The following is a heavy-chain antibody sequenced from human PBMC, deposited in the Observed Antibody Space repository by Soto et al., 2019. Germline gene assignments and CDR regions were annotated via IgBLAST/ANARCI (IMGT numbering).Heavy chain of an antibody. CDR2: IIPNFDTP. CDR1: GGSFNNYA. V-gene: IGHV1-69*01. D-gene: IGHD3-10*01. Sequence: QVHLVQSGAEVKKPGSSVKVSCKTSGGSFNNYAVSWVRQAPGQGLEWMGGIIPNFDTPNYAQKFQDRVTSIADASTSTVYMELRSLRSNDTAVYYCAVAMVREILIFESSGMHVWGQGTTVIVSS. CDR3: AVAMVREILIFESSGMHV. J-gene: IGHJ6*02.